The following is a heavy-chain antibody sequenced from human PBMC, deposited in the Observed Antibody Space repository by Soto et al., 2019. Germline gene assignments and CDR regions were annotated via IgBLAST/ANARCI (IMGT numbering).Heavy chain of an antibody. Sequence: GASVKVSFKVSGYTLTELSMHWLRQAPGKGLEWMGSFDPEDGETIYTQTFQGRLTLTGDTSTDTAHMELSRLRSEDTAVYYCTTSLELPLGTDVWGQGTTVTVSS. CDR3: TTSLELPLGTDV. J-gene: IGHJ6*02. V-gene: IGHV1-24*01. CDR1: GYTLTELS. CDR2: FDPEDGET. D-gene: IGHD1-7*01.